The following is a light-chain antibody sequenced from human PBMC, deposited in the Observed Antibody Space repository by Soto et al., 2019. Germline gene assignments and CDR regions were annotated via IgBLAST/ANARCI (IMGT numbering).Light chain of an antibody. CDR2: SAS. CDR3: QQLSRYPLT. V-gene: IGKV1-9*01. J-gene: IGKJ4*01. Sequence: DIQMTQSPSTLSGSVGDRVTITCRASQDINSWLAWYQQKPGKAPDLLIYSASTLQSGVPSRFSGSGSETEFSLTIRALQPEDFATYYCQQLSRYPLTFGGGTKVDIK. CDR1: QDINSW.